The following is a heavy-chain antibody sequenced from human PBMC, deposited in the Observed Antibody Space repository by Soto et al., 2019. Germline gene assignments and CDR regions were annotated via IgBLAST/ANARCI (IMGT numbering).Heavy chain of an antibody. CDR1: GFTFSSYS. J-gene: IGHJ4*02. Sequence: PGGSLRLSCAASGFTFSSYSMNWVRQAPGKGLEWVSSISSSSSYIYYADSVKGRFTTSRDNAKNSLYLQMNSLRAEDTAVYYCTTDPVTMIVVVPSSGWGQGTLVTVSS. CDR3: TTDPVTMIVVVPSSG. CDR2: ISSSSSYI. V-gene: IGHV3-21*01. D-gene: IGHD3-22*01.